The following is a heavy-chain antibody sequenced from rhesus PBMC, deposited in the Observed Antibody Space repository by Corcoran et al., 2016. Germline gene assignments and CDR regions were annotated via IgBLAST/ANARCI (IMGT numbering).Heavy chain of an antibody. D-gene: IGHD6-25*01. Sequence: QVQLQESGPGLVKPSETLSLTCAVSGGSISGGYGWSWIRPPPGKGLERVGHIFGSIGSPYYKPSLKGRVTISRDTSKNQFSLKLSSVTAADTAVYYCARLGYSGSWKWLDGLDSWGQGVVVTVSS. V-gene: IGHV4S7*01. CDR3: ARLGYSGSWKWLDGLDS. J-gene: IGHJ6*01. CDR2: IFGSIGSP. CDR1: GGSISGGYG.